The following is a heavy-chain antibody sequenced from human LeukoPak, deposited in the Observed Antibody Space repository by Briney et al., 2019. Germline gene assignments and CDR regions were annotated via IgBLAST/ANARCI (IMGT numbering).Heavy chain of an antibody. CDR1: GFTFSSYA. D-gene: IGHD6-19*01. CDR2: ISGSGDTT. CDR3: AKDRSDNSSWYCMDV. V-gene: IGHV3-23*01. Sequence: QPGGSLRLSCAASGFTFSSYAMSWVRQAPGKGPEWVSGISGSGDTTYYADSVKGRFTISRDNSKNTLYLQMNSLGAEDTAVYYCAKDRSDNSSWYCMDVWGQGTTVTVSS. J-gene: IGHJ6*02.